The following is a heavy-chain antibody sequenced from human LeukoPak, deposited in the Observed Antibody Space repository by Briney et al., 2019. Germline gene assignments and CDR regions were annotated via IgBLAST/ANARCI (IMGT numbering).Heavy chain of an antibody. CDR3: ATPLPPLIAAVGGC. Sequence: SETLSLTCTVSGGSISSSSYYWGWIRQPPGKGLEWIGRIYYSGSTYYNPSLNSRVTISVDTSKNQFSLKLSPLTAADTAVYYCATPLPPLIAAVGGCGGQGTLVTVSS. CDR2: IYYSGST. D-gene: IGHD6-13*01. J-gene: IGHJ4*02. CDR1: GGSISSSSYY. V-gene: IGHV4-39*01.